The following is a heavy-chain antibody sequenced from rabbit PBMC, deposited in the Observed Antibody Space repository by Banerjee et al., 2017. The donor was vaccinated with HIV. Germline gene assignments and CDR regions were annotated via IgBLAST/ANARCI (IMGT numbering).Heavy chain of an antibody. D-gene: IGHD4-1*01. Sequence: EQLEESGGGLVQPGGSLTLTCTVSGFSLSSYAMLWVRQAPGKGLEWIGYIDPGFGSTYYASWVKGRFTISKPSSTTVTLQMTSLTAADTASYFCARDLAGVIGWNFDLWGQGTLVTVS. CDR3: ARDLAGVIGWNFDL. CDR1: GFSLSSYA. J-gene: IGHJ4*01. V-gene: IGHV1S45*01. CDR2: IDPGFGST.